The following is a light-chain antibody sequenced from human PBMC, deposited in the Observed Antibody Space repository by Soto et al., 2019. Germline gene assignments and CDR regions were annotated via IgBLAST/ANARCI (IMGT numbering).Light chain of an antibody. CDR3: QKRSICPPT. CDR2: DAS. J-gene: IGKJ3*01. CDR1: QSVSSN. V-gene: IGKV3-11*01. Sequence: EIVMTQSPATLSVSPGERATLSCRASQSVSSNLAWYQQKPGQAPRLLIYDASNRATGIPARFSGSGSGTDFTLTISSLEPDDFAVYYCQKRSICPPTFCPVTKSDI.